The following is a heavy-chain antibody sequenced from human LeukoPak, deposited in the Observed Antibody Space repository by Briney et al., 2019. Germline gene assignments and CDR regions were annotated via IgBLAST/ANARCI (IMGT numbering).Heavy chain of an antibody. V-gene: IGHV1-69*15. J-gene: IGHJ4*02. CDR3: ASDGGFEHYFDY. CDR2: IIPIFTTA. D-gene: IGHD3-10*01. CDR1: GCTFTHYG. Sequence: SSVKVSCKSSGCTFTHYGISWVRHAPGQGLEWMGRIIPIFTTANYAQKYNGRLTITPDPSTNTAYIELTRVRSEETAVSSRASDGGFEHYFDYWGQGTLLTVSS.